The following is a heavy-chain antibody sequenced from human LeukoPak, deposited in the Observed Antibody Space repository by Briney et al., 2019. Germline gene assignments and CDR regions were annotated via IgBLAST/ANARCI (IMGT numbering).Heavy chain of an antibody. CDR2: ISAYNGNT. V-gene: IGHV1-18*01. J-gene: IGHJ3*02. CDR3: ARDPSVLRYFGWLAGPDAFDI. CDR1: GYTFTRYG. Sequence: ASVTVSCKASGYTFTRYGISWVRQAPGQGREGMGWISAYNGNTNYAQKRQGRVTMTTDTSTSTAYMELRSLRSDDTAVYYCARDPSVLRYFGWLAGPDAFDIWGQGTMVTVSS. D-gene: IGHD3-9*01.